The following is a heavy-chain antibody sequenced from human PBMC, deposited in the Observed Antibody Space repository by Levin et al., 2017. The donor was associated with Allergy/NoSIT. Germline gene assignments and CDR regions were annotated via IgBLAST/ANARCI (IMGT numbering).Heavy chain of an antibody. CDR3: ASNPRGYGFGERFAMDV. D-gene: IGHD3-10*01. CDR1: AFSFNTYI. V-gene: IGHV3-21*01. Sequence: GESLKISCAASAFSFNTYIINWVRQAPGKGLEWVSSISISSHYIYYADSVRGRFTISRDNAKNSLYMQMNSLRVEDTAVYYCASNPRGYGFGERFAMDVWGQGTTVTVSS. J-gene: IGHJ6*02. CDR2: ISISSHYI.